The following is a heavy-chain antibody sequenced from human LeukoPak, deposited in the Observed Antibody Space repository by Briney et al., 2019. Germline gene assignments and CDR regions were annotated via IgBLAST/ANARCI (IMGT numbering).Heavy chain of an antibody. CDR3: ARGRLPFDY. Sequence: SETLSLNCAVYGGSFSGYYWSWIRQPPGKGLEWIGEINHSGSTNYNPSLKSRVTISVDTSKNQFSLKLSSVTAADTAVYYCARGRLPFDYWGQGTLVTVSS. V-gene: IGHV4-34*01. D-gene: IGHD5-18*01. CDR1: GGSFSGYY. J-gene: IGHJ4*02. CDR2: INHSGST.